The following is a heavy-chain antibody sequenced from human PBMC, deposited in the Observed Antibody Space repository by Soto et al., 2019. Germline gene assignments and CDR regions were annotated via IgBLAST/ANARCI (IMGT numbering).Heavy chain of an antibody. J-gene: IGHJ4*02. CDR2: INPLPTSGST. Sequence: QVQLVQSGAEVKKPGASVKVSCKASGYIFTNYYIHWVRQAPGQGLEWMAIINPLPTSGSTNYAQEFQGRVTVTRDTSTSTVYIELNSLRSDDTAIYYCARDLAAAAYWGQGTLVTVSS. CDR1: GYIFTNYY. D-gene: IGHD6-13*01. V-gene: IGHV1-46*01. CDR3: ARDLAAAAY.